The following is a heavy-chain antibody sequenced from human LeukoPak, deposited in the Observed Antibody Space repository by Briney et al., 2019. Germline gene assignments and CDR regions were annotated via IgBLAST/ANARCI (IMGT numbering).Heavy chain of an antibody. J-gene: IGHJ5*02. CDR3: ARGYSSGWYYWFDP. CDR1: GGSISGYY. CDR2: IYTSGRT. Sequence: SETLSLTCTVSGGSISGYYWSWLRHPPGKGLEWFGRIYTSGRTNYNPSLKSRVTMSVDTSKNQFSLKLSSVTAADTAVYYCARGYSSGWYYWFDPWGQGTLVTVSS. D-gene: IGHD6-19*01. V-gene: IGHV4-4*07.